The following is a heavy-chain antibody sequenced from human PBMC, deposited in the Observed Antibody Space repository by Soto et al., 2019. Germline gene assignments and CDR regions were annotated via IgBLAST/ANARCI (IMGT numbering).Heavy chain of an antibody. Sequence: GASVKVSCKASGYSFIYYPIHWVRQAPGQRLEWMGWINLGNGNTAYSQKFQGRVTITRDTSASTVYMELSSLTSEDTAVYYCAREPLCGGKCYLNYFDPWGQGTLVTV. D-gene: IGHD2-15*01. CDR2: INLGNGNT. V-gene: IGHV1-3*01. J-gene: IGHJ5*02. CDR1: GYSFIYYP. CDR3: AREPLCGGKCYLNYFDP.